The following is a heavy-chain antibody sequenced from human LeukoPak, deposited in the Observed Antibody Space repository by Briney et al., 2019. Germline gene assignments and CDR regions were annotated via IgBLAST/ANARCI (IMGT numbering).Heavy chain of an antibody. CDR3: ARDSTDGPEFLDY. V-gene: IGHV3-30-3*01. J-gene: IGHJ4*02. D-gene: IGHD3-10*01. CDR1: GFTFSSYA. CDR2: ISYDGSNK. Sequence: GGSLRLSCAASGFTFSSYAMHWVRQAPGKGLEWVAVISYDGSNKYYADSVKGRFTISRDNSKNTLYLQMNSLRAEDTAVYYCARDSTDGPEFLDYWGQGTLVTVSS.